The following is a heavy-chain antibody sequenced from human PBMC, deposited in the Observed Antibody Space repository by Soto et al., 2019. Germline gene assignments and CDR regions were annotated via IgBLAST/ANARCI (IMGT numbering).Heavy chain of an antibody. CDR3: ARVLRGVVNWFDP. D-gene: IGHD3-10*01. CDR2: IATYNSNK. CDR1: GDTFTNFG. J-gene: IGHJ5*02. Sequence: HLVQSGPEVKQPGASVTVSCKTSGDTFTNFGLSWVRQAPGQGLEWMGWIATYNSNKNYAQKFQGRLTLTTDTSTITAYMELKSLGYEDTAVYYCARVLRGVVNWFDPWGQGTLVTVSS. V-gene: IGHV1-18*01.